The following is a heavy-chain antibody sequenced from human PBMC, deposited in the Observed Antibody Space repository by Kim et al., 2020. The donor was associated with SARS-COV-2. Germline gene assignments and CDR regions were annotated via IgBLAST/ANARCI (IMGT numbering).Heavy chain of an antibody. Sequence: ASVKVSCKTSGYSFTTSGIAWVRQAPGQGLEWVGGISGYNGKTDYAEKFQGRVTMTTEASATAGYLDLRGLSLDDPAGYFCARVPDGDYGGNSWLDPWGQ. V-gene: IGHV1-18*01. CDR2: ISGYNGKT. D-gene: IGHD4-17*01. CDR3: ARVPDGDYGGNSWLDP. J-gene: IGHJ5*02. CDR1: GYSFTTSG.